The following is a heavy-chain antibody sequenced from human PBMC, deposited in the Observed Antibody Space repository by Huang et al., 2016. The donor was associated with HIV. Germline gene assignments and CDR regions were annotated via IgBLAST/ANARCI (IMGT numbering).Heavy chain of an antibody. D-gene: IGHD3-3*01. CDR3: ARDHHDFWRGYRRMYFFDH. CDR1: GGSFSTHY. J-gene: IGHJ4*02. CDR2: IDYSGST. Sequence: QVQLQESGPGLVKPSETLSLTCTVSGGSFSTHYWSWIRQPPGKGLEWIGSIDYSGSTNYSPSLKSRVTILLDTSKNQFSLRVNSVTAADTAMYYCARDHHDFWRGYRRMYFFDHWGQGTLVTVSS. V-gene: IGHV4-59*11.